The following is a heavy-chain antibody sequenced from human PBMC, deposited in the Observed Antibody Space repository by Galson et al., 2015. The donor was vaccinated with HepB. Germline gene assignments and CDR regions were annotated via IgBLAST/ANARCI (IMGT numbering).Heavy chain of an antibody. Sequence: SVKVSCKASGYTFTGYYMHWVRQAPGQGLEWMGWINPNSGGTNYAQRLQGRVTMTRDTSISTAYMELSRLRSDDTAVYYRARERIRPHTAAILSFWGQGTLVTVSS. CDR1: GYTFTGYY. CDR3: ARERIRPHTAAILSF. V-gene: IGHV1-2*02. CDR2: INPNSGGT. J-gene: IGHJ4*02. D-gene: IGHD2-2*02.